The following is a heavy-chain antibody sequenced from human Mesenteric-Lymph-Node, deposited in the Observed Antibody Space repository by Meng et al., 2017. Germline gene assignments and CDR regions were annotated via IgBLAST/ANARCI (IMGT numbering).Heavy chain of an antibody. CDR3: ARDRGYYGYYYYGMDV. D-gene: IGHD3-22*01. V-gene: IGHV1-69*04. CDR1: GRTFSSHT. CDR2: IIPILGIA. J-gene: IGHJ6*02. Sequence: SVKVSCKASGRTFSSHTITWVRQAPGQGLECMGRIIPILGIANYAQKFQGRVTITADKSTSTAHMELSSLRSEDTAVYYCARDRGYYGYYYYGMDVWGQGTTVTVSS.